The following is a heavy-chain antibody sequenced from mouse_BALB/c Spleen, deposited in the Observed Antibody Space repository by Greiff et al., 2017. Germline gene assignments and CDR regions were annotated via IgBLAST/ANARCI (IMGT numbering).Heavy chain of an antibody. V-gene: IGHV1-77*01. CDR2: IYPGSGNT. CDR3: ARDQDGNYGAMDY. D-gene: IGHD2-1*01. Sequence: QVQLQQSGAELVRPGASVKLSCTASGFTFTDYYINWVQQRPGQGLEWIGEIYPGSGNTYYNEKFKGKATLTADKSSSTAYMQLSMLTSEDSAVYFGARDQDGNYGAMDYWGQGTSVTVSA. CDR1: GFTFTDYY. J-gene: IGHJ4*01.